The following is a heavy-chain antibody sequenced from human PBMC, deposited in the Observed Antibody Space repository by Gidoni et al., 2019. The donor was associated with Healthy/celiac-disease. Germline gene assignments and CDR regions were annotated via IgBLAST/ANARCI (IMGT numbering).Heavy chain of an antibody. CDR1: GFTFVRYN. CDR2: ISSSSSYI. D-gene: IGHD3-16*02. Sequence: EVQLVESGGGLVKPGGHLRLSCAPSGFTFVRYNMNLVSPATGKGLEWVSSISSSSSYIYYAYAVKGLFTISRDNAKNSLYLQMNSLRAEDTAVYYCASVAYYDYVWGSYRYRPEGSDAFDIWGQGTMVTVSS. CDR3: ASVAYYDYVWGSYRYRPEGSDAFDI. V-gene: IGHV3-21*01. J-gene: IGHJ3*02.